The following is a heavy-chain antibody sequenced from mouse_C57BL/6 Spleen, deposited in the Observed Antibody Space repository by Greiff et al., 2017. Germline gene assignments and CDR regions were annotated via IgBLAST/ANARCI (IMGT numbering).Heavy chain of an antibody. D-gene: IGHD1-1*01. CDR1: GYTFTSYW. Sequence: VQLVESGAELVKPGASVKMSCKASGYTFTSYWITWVKQRPGQGLEWIGDIYPGSGSTNYNEKFKSKATLTVDTSSSTAYMQLSSLTSEDSAVYYCARSGSSPAWFAYWGQGTLVTVSA. CDR3: ARSGSSPAWFAY. V-gene: IGHV1-55*01. J-gene: IGHJ3*01. CDR2: IYPGSGST.